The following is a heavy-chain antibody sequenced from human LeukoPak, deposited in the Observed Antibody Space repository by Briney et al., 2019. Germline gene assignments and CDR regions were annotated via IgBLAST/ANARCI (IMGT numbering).Heavy chain of an antibody. CDR3: ARDIGENSSSWYGGRYYYYMDV. V-gene: IGHV4-4*07. CDR1: GVSISSYY. D-gene: IGHD6-13*01. Sequence: SETLSLTCTVSGVSISSYYWSWIRQPAGKGLEWIGRIYTSGSTNYNPSFKSRVTMSVDTSKNQFSLKLSSVTAADTAVYYCARDIGENSSSWYGGRYYYYMDVWGKGTTVTVSS. J-gene: IGHJ6*03. CDR2: IYTSGST.